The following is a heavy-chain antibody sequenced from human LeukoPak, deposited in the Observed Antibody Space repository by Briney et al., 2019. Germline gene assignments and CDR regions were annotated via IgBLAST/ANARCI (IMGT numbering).Heavy chain of an antibody. V-gene: IGHV3-15*01. CDR2: IKSKTDGGTT. J-gene: IGHJ3*02. Sequence: GGSLRLSCAASGFTFSNAWMNWVRQAPGKGLEWVGRIKSKTDGGTTDYAAPVKGRFTISRDDSKNTLYLQMNSLKTEDTAVYYCTTALGATTLFYDGFDIWGRGTLVTVSS. CDR1: GFTFSNAW. D-gene: IGHD1-26*01. CDR3: TTALGATTLFYDGFDI.